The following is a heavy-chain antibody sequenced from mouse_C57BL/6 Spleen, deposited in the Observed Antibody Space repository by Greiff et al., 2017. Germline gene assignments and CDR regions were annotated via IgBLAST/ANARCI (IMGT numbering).Heavy chain of an antibody. Sequence: EVQLQESGPELVKPGASVKISCKASGYSFTDYYMNWVKQSTGKSLEWIGVINPTYGTTSYNQKFKGKATLTVDQSSSTAYMQLNSLTSEESAVYYCARCRITTVVAAFGVWGTGTTVTVAS. CDR3: ARCRITTVVAAFGV. V-gene: IGHV1-39*01. CDR2: INPTYGTT. J-gene: IGHJ1*03. CDR1: GYSFTDYY. D-gene: IGHD1-1*01.